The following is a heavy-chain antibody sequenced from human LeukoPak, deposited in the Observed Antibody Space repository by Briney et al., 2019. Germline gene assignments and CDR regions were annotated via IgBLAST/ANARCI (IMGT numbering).Heavy chain of an antibody. D-gene: IGHD3-3*01. CDR3: AKDNPIFGVVISYGMDV. J-gene: IGHJ6*02. CDR2: ISGSGGST. V-gene: IGHV3-23*01. CDR1: GFTFSSYA. Sequence: GGSLRLSCAASGFTFSSYAMSWVRQAPGEGLEWVSAISGSGGSTYYADSVKGRFTISRDNSKNTLYLQMNSLRAEDTAVYYCAKDNPIFGVVISYGMDVWGQGTTVTVSS.